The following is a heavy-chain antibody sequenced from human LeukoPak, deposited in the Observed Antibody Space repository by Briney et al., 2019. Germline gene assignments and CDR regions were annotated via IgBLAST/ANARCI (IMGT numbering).Heavy chain of an antibody. D-gene: IGHD2-15*01. CDR1: GFTFDDYA. CDR3: AKDLAQTDAFDI. CDR2: ISWNSGSI. V-gene: IGHV3-9*01. Sequence: GGSLRLSCAASGFTFDDYAMHWVRQAPGKGLEWVSGISWNSGSIGYADSVKGRFTISRDNAKNSLYLQMNSLRAEDTALYYCAKDLAQTDAFDIWGQGTMVTVSS. J-gene: IGHJ3*02.